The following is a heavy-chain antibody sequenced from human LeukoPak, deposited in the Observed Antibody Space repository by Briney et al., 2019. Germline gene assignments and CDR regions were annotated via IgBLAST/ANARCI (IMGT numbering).Heavy chain of an antibody. J-gene: IGHJ4*02. D-gene: IGHD6-19*01. CDR3: AKDAVAGTRPPYYFDY. CDR1: GFTFSSYG. CDR2: ISYDGSNK. V-gene: IGHV3-30*18. Sequence: PGGSLRLSCAASGFTFSSYGMHWVRQAPGKGLEWVAVISYDGSNKYYADSVKGRFTISRDNSKNTLYLQMNSLRAEDTAVYYCAKDAVAGTRPPYYFDYWGQGTLVTVSS.